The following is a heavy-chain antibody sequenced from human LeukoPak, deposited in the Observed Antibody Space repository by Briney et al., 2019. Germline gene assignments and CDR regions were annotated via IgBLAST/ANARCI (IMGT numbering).Heavy chain of an antibody. J-gene: IGHJ4*02. V-gene: IGHV3-7*01. D-gene: IGHD6-19*01. CDR1: GFTFSNYW. CDR3: ARDILGWLVDY. Sequence: GGSLRLSCAASGFTFSNYWMSWVRQAPGKGLKWVANIKQDGSEKYYVDSVKGRFTISRDNAKNSLYLQMNSLRGEDTAVYYCARDILGWLVDYWGQGTLVTASS. CDR2: IKQDGSEK.